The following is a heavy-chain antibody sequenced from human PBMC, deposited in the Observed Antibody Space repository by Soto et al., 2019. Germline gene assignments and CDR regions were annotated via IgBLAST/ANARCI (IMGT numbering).Heavy chain of an antibody. CDR3: ARVAGLAGHF. V-gene: IGHV3-7*01. CDR1: GFTFSSYW. J-gene: IGHJ4*02. CDR2: IKQDGGDK. Sequence: EAQLMESGGGLVQPGGSLRLSCAASGFTFSSYWMSWVRQAPGKGLEWVANIKQDGGDKYYVDSVKGRFIISRDNAKNSLYLQIECPRAADTAVYYCARVAGLAGHFWGEGPLVTISS. D-gene: IGHD6-19*01.